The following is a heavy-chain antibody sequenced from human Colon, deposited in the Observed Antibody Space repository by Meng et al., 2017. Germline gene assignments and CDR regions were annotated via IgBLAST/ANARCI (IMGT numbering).Heavy chain of an antibody. CDR2: ARIDYANT. Sequence: HVPPPVSGPRLVRPSETPSLICAVSGAPVRSPDHRWGWVRQPPGKGLEWIGYARIDYANTNYNPSLKSRVNVSLDTSKNQFSLNVRSVTAADTAVYYCARDYWGSLDFWGQGILVTVSS. D-gene: IGHD3-16*01. CDR1: GAPVRSPDHR. J-gene: IGHJ4*02. CDR3: ARDYWGSLDF. V-gene: IGHV4-61*08.